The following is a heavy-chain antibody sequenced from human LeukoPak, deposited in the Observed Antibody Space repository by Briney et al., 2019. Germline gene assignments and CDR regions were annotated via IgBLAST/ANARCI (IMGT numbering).Heavy chain of an antibody. CDR2: IYYSGST. CDR1: GGSISSGEYY. J-gene: IGHJ6*02. V-gene: IGHV4-30-4*01. D-gene: IGHD2-2*01. Sequence: SQTLSLTCSVSGGSISSGEYYWSWLRQPPGKVLEWIGYIYYSGSTHYNPSLKSRLTISVDTSKTQFSLKLTSVTAADTAVYYCARDHAAYYYGMDVWGQGTTVTVSS. CDR3: ARDHAAYYYGMDV.